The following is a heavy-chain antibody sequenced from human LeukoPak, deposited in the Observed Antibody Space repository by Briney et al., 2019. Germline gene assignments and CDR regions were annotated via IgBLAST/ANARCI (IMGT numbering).Heavy chain of an antibody. V-gene: IGHV4-39*01. CDR2: LYYSGST. D-gene: IGHD5-12*01. CDR1: GGSISSSTYS. CDR3: SRQAISGYDPPPFDS. J-gene: IGHJ4*02. Sequence: SPTLSLTCTVSGGSISSSTYSWGCIRQPPGKGLECIGNLYYSGSTYYNPSLKSRVTISVDTSKNQFSLKLSSVPAAETAVYYCSRQAISGYDPPPFDSWGQGTLVTVSS.